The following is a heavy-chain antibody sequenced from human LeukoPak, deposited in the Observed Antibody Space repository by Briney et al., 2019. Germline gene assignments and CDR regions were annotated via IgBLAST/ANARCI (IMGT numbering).Heavy chain of an antibody. CDR3: ARENDYGDSL. D-gene: IGHD4-17*01. CDR2: IYTSGST. CDR1: GGSISSYY. J-gene: IGHJ4*02. Sequence: SETLSLTCTVSGGSISSYYWSWIRQPAGKGLEWNGRIYTSGSTNYNPSLKGRVTMSVDTSKNQSSLKLSSVTAADTAVYYCARENDYGDSLWGQGTLVTVSS. V-gene: IGHV4-4*07.